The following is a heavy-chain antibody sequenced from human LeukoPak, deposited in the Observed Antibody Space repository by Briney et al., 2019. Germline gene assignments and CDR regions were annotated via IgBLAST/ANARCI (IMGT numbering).Heavy chain of an antibody. CDR3: ASLIVVRPY. CDR1: GFTFSDYY. CDR2: TSNDGNNK. V-gene: IGHV3-30*03. Sequence: PGGSLRLSCXASGFTFSDYYMSWIRQAPGKGLEWVAGTSNDGNNKYDADSVKGRFTISRDNSKNTVYLQMNSLRAEDTAVYYCASLIVVRPYWGQGTLVTVSS. J-gene: IGHJ4*02. D-gene: IGHD2-21*01.